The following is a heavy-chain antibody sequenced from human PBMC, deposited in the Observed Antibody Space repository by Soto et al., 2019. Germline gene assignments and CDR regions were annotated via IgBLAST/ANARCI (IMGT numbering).Heavy chain of an antibody. CDR2: IYYSGST. J-gene: IGHJ6*02. CDR1: GGSISSSSYY. D-gene: IGHD3-3*01. Sequence: PSETLSLTCTVSGGSISSSSYYWGWIRQPPGKGLEWIGSIYYSGSTYYNPSLKSRVTISVDTSKNQFSLKLSSVTAADTAVYYCASATRGYDFWSGYYLNGMDVWGQGTTVTVSS. V-gene: IGHV4-39*01. CDR3: ASATRGYDFWSGYYLNGMDV.